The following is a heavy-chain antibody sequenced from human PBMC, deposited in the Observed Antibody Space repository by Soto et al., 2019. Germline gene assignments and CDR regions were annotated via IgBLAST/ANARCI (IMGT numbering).Heavy chain of an antibody. V-gene: IGHV1-3*01. CDR2: INAGNGNT. Sequence: PSVKVSCKASGYTFTSYAMHWVRHAPGQRLEWMGWINAGNGNTKYSQKFQGRVTITRDTSASTAYMELSSLRSEDTAVYYCARGPNPYYFDYWGQGTLVTSPQ. J-gene: IGHJ4*02. CDR1: GYTFTSYA. CDR3: ARGPNPYYFDY.